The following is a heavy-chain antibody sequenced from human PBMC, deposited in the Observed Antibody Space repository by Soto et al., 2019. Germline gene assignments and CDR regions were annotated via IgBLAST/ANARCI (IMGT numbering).Heavy chain of an antibody. Sequence: SVKVSCKASGGTFSSYAISWVRQAPGQGLEWMGGIIPIFGTANYAQKFQGRVTITADESTSTAYMELSSLRSEDTAVYYCARDCCEGNWFDPWGQGTLVTVSS. D-gene: IGHD2-15*01. CDR3: ARDCCEGNWFDP. J-gene: IGHJ5*02. CDR1: GGTFSSYA. CDR2: IIPIFGTA. V-gene: IGHV1-69*13.